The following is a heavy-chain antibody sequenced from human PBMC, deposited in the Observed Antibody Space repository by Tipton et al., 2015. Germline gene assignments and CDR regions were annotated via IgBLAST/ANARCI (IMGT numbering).Heavy chain of an antibody. V-gene: IGHV3-23*01. D-gene: IGHD5-12*01. J-gene: IGHJ6*02. Sequence: GSLRLSCEASGFTLRSFAMTWVRQAPGKRLEWVSAISGSGFSTYYADSVNGRFDISRDNSKNTLYLQMNSLRAEDTAVYYCARGHRPKPHSGYDGEEDVWGQGTTVTVSS. CDR3: ARGHRPKPHSGYDGEEDV. CDR2: ISGSGFST. CDR1: GFTLRSFA.